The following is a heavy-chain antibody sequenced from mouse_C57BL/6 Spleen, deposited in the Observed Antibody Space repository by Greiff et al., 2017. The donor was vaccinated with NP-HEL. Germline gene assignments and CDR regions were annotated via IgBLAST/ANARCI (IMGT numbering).Heavy chain of an antibody. D-gene: IGHD1-1*01. CDR3: ARGYYGSRYYFDD. V-gene: IGHV1-50*01. CDR2: IDPSDSYT. CDR1: GYTFTSYW. Sequence: QVQLQQPGAELAKPGASVKLSCKASGYTFTSYWMQWVKQRPGQGLEWIGEIDPSDSYTNYNQKFKGKATLTVDTSSSTAYMQLSSLTSEDSAVYYCARGYYGSRYYFDDWGQGTTLTVSS. J-gene: IGHJ2*01.